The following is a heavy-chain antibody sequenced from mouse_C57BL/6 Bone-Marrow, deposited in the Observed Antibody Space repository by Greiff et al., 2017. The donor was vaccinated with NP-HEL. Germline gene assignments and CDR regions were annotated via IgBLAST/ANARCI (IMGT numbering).Heavy chain of an antibody. J-gene: IGHJ3*01. V-gene: IGHV1-87*01. CDR3: SEDAAVYDCAWDSSGYPFAY. CDR1: YTFSRRVH. Sequence: VKLMESGPELARPWASVKISCQAFYTFSRRVHFAIRGTNYWMQWVKQRPGQGLEWIGAIYSGNGDTSYNQKVKGKATLTADKSSSTAYMQLSSLTSEDAAVYDCAWDSSGYPFAYWGQGTLVTVSA. D-gene: IGHD3-2*02. CDR2: GQGLEWIG.